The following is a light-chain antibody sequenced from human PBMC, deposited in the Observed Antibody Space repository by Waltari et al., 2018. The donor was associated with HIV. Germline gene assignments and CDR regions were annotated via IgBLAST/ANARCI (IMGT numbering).Light chain of an antibody. CDR3: QAWDSSTVV. V-gene: IGLV3-1*01. Sequence: SYEVTQPPSVSVSPGQTARITCSGLKLGNKYTAWYQQKPGQSPVLVIYEDNKRRSGTPERFSGSNSGDTATLTISGTQAMDEADYYCQAWDSSTVVFGGGTRLTVL. J-gene: IGLJ2*01. CDR2: EDN. CDR1: KLGNKY.